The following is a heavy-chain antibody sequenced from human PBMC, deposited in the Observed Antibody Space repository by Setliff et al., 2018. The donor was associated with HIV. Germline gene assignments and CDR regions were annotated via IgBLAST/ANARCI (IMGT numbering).Heavy chain of an antibody. CDR3: ARGNYDTSDYYTNFYYYYMDV. CDR1: GGSISSGGYF. Sequence: PSETLSLTCIVSGGSISSGGYFWTWIRQSPEKGLEWIGRVHSDGTTNYNPSLKSRVTISVDTSQNQFSLQLSSVTAADTAIYYCARGNYDTSDYYTNFYYYYMDVWGKGTAVTVSS. V-gene: IGHV4-61*08. D-gene: IGHD3-22*01. CDR2: VHSDGTT. J-gene: IGHJ6*03.